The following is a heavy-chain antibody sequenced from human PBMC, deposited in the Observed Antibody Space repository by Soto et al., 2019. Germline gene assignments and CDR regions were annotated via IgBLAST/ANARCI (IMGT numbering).Heavy chain of an antibody. J-gene: IGHJ4*02. D-gene: IGHD1-26*01. V-gene: IGHV3-74*01. Sequence: GGSLRLSCAASGFTFSTHWMHWVRQAPGEGLVWVARIKGDATDITYADSGKGRFTISRDNAKNTPYLQMNSLKAEDTALYYCASIPPSAVGATSEVDDWGQGTLVTVSS. CDR3: ASIPPSAVGATSEVDD. CDR2: IKGDATDI. CDR1: GFTFSTHW.